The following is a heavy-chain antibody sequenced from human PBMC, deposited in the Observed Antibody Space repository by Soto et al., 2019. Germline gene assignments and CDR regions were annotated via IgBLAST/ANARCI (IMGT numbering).Heavy chain of an antibody. D-gene: IGHD2-15*01. J-gene: IGHJ6*02. Sequence: ASVKVSCKASGGTFSSYAISWVRQAPGQGLEWMGGIIPIFGTANYAQKFQGRVTITADESTSTAYMELSSLRSEDTAVDYCARVILGGYCSGGSCYSDYGMDVWGQGTTVTVSS. CDR2: IIPIFGTA. V-gene: IGHV1-69*13. CDR1: GGTFSSYA. CDR3: ARVILGGYCSGGSCYSDYGMDV.